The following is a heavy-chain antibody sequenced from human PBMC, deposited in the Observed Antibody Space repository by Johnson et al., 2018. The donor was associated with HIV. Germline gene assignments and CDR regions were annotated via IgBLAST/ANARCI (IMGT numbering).Heavy chain of an antibody. CDR3: ARDHYMGIRAFDV. V-gene: IGHV3-30*03. Sequence: VQLVESGGGVVQPGRSLRLSCAASGFTFSSYGMHWVRQAPGKGLEWVAVISYDGSNKYYADSVKGRFTISRDISKNTLYLQMNSLRTEDTAVYYCARDHYMGIRAFDVWGQGTMVTVSS. CDR2: ISYDGSNK. CDR1: GFTFSSYG. J-gene: IGHJ3*01. D-gene: IGHD5-18*01.